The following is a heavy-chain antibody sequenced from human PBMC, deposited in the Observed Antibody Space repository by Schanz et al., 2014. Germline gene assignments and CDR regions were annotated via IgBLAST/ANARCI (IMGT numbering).Heavy chain of an antibody. CDR2: SSSSSSYT. CDR1: GFTFSDYY. CDR3: ARENLNWEAFDI. V-gene: IGHV3-11*05. J-gene: IGHJ3*02. Sequence: QVQLVESGGGVVQPGRSLRLSCAASGFTFSDYYMSWIRQAPGKGLEWVSYSSSSSSYTNYADSVKGRLTISRDNAKNSLYLEMTSLRGEDTAVYYCARENLNWEAFDIWGQGTVVTVSS. D-gene: IGHD7-27*01.